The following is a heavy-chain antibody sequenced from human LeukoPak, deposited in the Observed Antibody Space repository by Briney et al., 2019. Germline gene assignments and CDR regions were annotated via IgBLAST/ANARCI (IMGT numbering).Heavy chain of an antibody. Sequence: SVKVSCKASGGTFSSYAISWVRQAPGQGLEWMGGIIPIFGTVNYAQKFQGRVTITADESTSTAYMELSSLRSEDTAVYYCARDRIAARIKGAFDIWGQGTMVTVSS. CDR3: ARDRIAARIKGAFDI. J-gene: IGHJ3*02. CDR1: GGTFSSYA. CDR2: IIPIFGTV. D-gene: IGHD6-6*01. V-gene: IGHV1-69*13.